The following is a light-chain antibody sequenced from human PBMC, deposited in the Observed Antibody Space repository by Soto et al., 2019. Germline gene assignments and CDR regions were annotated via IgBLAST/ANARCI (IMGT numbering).Light chain of an antibody. Sequence: DIELTQSPSSLSASVGDRVTITCRASQGIRNDLGWYQQKPGKAPKRLIYSSSNLQSGVPSRFSGSGSGTEFILTISSLQPEDSATYYCQQYNSYSFGQGTKVDIK. J-gene: IGKJ1*01. V-gene: IGKV1-17*01. CDR1: QGIRND. CDR3: QQYNSYS. CDR2: SSS.